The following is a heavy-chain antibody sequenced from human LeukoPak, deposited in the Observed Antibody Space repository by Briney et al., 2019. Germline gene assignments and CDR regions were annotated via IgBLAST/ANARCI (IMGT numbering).Heavy chain of an antibody. CDR1: GYIFTSYW. J-gene: IGHJ4*02. V-gene: IGHV5-51*01. Sequence: GESLQISCKGSGYIFTSYWIGWLRQLPGKGLEWMGIIYPGDSDTRYSPSFQGQVTISADKSISTAYLQWRSLKASDTAIYYCARRGYSYGFDYWGQGTLVTVSS. CDR3: ARRGYSYGFDY. CDR2: IYPGDSDT. D-gene: IGHD5-18*01.